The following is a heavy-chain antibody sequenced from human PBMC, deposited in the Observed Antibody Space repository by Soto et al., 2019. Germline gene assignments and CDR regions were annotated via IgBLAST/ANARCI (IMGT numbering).Heavy chain of an antibody. CDR2: ISYDGCNK. D-gene: IGHD5-12*01. CDR1: GFTFSSYA. Sequence: QVQLVESGGGVVQPGRSLRLSCAASGFTFSSYAMHWVRQAPGKGLEWVAVISYDGCNKYYADSVKGRFTISRDNSKNTLYLQMNSLRAEDTAVYYCARDYYRFNSGYGFSMDVWGQGTTVTVSS. J-gene: IGHJ6*02. V-gene: IGHV3-30-3*01. CDR3: ARDYYRFNSGYGFSMDV.